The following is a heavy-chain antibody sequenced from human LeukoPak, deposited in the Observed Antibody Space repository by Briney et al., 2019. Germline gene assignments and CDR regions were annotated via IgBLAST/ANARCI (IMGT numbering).Heavy chain of an antibody. CDR2: ISVYNGNT. V-gene: IGHV1-18*01. CDR1: GYTFTSYG. Sequence: ASVKVSCKASGYTFTSYGISWVRQAPGQGLEWMGWISVYNGNTKYAQRFQGRVTMTTDTSTSTAYMELRSLKSDDTAVYYCARGVGANSRPDYWGQGTLVTVSS. CDR3: ARGVGANSRPDY. J-gene: IGHJ4*02. D-gene: IGHD1-26*01.